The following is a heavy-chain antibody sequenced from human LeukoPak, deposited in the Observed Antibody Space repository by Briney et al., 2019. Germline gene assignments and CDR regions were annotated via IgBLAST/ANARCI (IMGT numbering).Heavy chain of an antibody. V-gene: IGHV4-59*01. Sequence: SETLSLTCTVSGGSISSYYWRVVRQSPEKGLEWIGYIHYTGNTNYNPSLKSRVTILLDASKNQFSLNLYSVTAADTAVYYCAGSPNPYYFDFWGQGSLVTVSS. D-gene: IGHD6-19*01. CDR2: IHYTGNT. CDR3: AGSPNPYYFDF. J-gene: IGHJ4*02. CDR1: GGSISSYY.